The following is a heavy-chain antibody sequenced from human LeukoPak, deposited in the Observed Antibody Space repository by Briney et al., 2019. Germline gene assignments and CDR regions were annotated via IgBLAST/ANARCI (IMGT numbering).Heavy chain of an antibody. D-gene: IGHD6-13*01. Sequence: SETLSLTCTVSGGSISSYYLSWIRQPAGKGLEWIGRIYSRGTTYNPSLKSRVTMSVDKSKNQFSLKLSSVTAADTAVYYCARKDSSSWYKYFQHWGQGTLVTVSS. J-gene: IGHJ1*01. CDR2: IYSRGT. CDR3: ARKDSSSWYKYFQH. CDR1: GGSISSYY. V-gene: IGHV4-4*07.